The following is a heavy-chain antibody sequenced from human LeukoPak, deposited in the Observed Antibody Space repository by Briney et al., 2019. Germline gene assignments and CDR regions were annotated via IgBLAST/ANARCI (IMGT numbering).Heavy chain of an antibody. CDR1: GFTFDDYA. V-gene: IGHV3-43*02. J-gene: IGHJ3*02. D-gene: IGHD3-22*01. CDR3: AKQDTPYSSRGYYDSSGYWAFDI. Sequence: GGSLRLSCAASGFTFDDYAMHWVRQAPGKGLEWVSLISGDGGSRYYADSVKGRFTISRDNSKNSLYLQMNSLRTEDTALYYCAKQDTPYSSRGYYDSSGYWAFDIWGQGTMVTVSS. CDR2: ISGDGGSR.